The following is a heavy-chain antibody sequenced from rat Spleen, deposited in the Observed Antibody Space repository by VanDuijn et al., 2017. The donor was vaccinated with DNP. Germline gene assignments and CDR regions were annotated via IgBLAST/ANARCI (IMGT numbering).Heavy chain of an antibody. D-gene: IGHD1-1*01. CDR2: ISTGGGNT. J-gene: IGHJ4*01. Sequence: EVQLVESGGGLVQAGRSLKLSCTASGFTFSNYVMAWVRQAPTKGLEWVASISTGGGNTYYRDSVKGRFTLSRDNAKNTLYLQMDSLTSEDTATYYCTKTRSTVVTLFDYWGQGASVTVSS. CDR1: GFTFSNYV. CDR3: TKTRSTVVTLFDY. V-gene: IGHV5S13*01.